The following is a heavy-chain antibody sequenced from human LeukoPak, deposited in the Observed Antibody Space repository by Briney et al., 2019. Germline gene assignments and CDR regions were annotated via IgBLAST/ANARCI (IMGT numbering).Heavy chain of an antibody. CDR1: GFTFSNYG. V-gene: IGHV3-33*08. D-gene: IGHD3-22*01. Sequence: GGSLRLSCAASGFTFSNYGMHWVRQAPGKGLEWVAVIWYDGSNKHYVDSVKGRFTISRDNSKNTLYLQMNSLRAEDTAVYYCARGGLVSKLDFWGQGTLVTVSS. CDR3: ARGGLVSKLDF. J-gene: IGHJ4*02. CDR2: IWYDGSNK.